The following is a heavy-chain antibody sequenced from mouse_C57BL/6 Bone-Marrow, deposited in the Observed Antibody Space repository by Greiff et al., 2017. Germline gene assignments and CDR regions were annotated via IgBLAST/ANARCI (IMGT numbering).Heavy chain of an antibody. D-gene: IGHD1-1*01. V-gene: IGHV2-9-1*01. Sequence: QVQLQQSGPGLVAPSQRLSITCTVSGFSLTSYAISWVRQPPGKGLEWLGVIWTGGGTNYNSALKSRLSISKDNSKSQVFLKMNSLQTDDTARYYCARNPFTTVVDTGYFDVWGTGTTVTVSS. CDR2: IWTGGGT. CDR3: ARNPFTTVVDTGYFDV. CDR1: GFSLTSYA. J-gene: IGHJ1*03.